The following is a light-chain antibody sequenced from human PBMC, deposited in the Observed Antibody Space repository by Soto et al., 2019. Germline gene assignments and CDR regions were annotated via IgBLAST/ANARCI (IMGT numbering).Light chain of an antibody. CDR3: SSYTNRNTVV. V-gene: IGLV2-14*03. Sequence: QSALTQPASVSGSPGQSITIFCTGTSSDVGGYNYVSWYQQRPGKPPKLMIYDVTNRPSGVSNRFSGSKSVSTASQTISGLQDDDEGDYYCSSYTNRNTVVFGGGTKLTVL. CDR2: DVT. CDR1: SSDVGGYNY. J-gene: IGLJ3*02.